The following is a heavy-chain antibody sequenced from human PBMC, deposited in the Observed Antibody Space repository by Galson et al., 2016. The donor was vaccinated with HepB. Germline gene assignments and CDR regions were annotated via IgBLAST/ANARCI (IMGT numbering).Heavy chain of an antibody. D-gene: IGHD3-16*01. J-gene: IGHJ6*02. Sequence: SLRLSCAASGFTFSSYWMSWLRQAPGKGLEWVANIKQGGSATYYVDSLKGRFTIYRDDAKNSLYLPMNGLRAEDTALYYCARVNTFTLTWHMDVWGQGTTVTVSS. CDR3: ARVNTFTLTWHMDV. CDR1: GFTFSSYW. V-gene: IGHV3-7*01. CDR2: IKQGGSAT.